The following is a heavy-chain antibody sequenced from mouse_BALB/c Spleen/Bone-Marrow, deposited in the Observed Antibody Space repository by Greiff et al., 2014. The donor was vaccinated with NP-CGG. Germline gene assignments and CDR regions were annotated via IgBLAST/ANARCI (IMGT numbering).Heavy chain of an antibody. D-gene: IGHD1-1*01. CDR1: GFNIKDTY. V-gene: IGHV14-3*02. J-gene: IGHJ1*01. CDR2: IDPANGDT. Sequence: EVKLMESGSELVKPGASVKLSCAASGFNIKDTYMHRVKQRPEQGLEWIGRIDPANGDTKYDPKFQGKATITADTSSNTAYLQLSSLTSEDTAVYYCTRPSFYYGSSYWYFDVWGAGTTVTVSS. CDR3: TRPSFYYGSSYWYFDV.